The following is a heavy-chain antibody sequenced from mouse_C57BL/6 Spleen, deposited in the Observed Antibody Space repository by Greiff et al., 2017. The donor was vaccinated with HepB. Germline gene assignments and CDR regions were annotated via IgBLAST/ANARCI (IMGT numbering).Heavy chain of an antibody. CDR2: IYPRSGNT. Sequence: QVQLQQSGAELARPGASVKLSCKASGYTFTSYGISWVKQRTGQGLEWIGEIYPRSGNTYYNEKFKGKAILTADKSSSTAYMELRSLTSEDSAVYFCARSGTTVVATYYYAMDYWGQGTSVTVSS. D-gene: IGHD1-1*01. CDR1: GYTFTSYG. CDR3: ARSGTTVVATYYYAMDY. J-gene: IGHJ4*01. V-gene: IGHV1-81*01.